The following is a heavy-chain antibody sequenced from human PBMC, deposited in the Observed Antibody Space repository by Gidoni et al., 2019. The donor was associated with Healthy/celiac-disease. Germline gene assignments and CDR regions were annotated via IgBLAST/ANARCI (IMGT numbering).Heavy chain of an antibody. Sequence: EVQLVESGGGLIQPGGSLRLSCAASGFTVSSNYMSWVRQAPGKGLEWVSVIYSGGSTYYADSVKGRFTISRDNSKNTLYLQMNSLRAEDTAVYYCARDLKYCSSTSCSHYYYYGMDVWGQGTTVTVSS. CDR1: GFTVSSNY. CDR2: IYSGGST. J-gene: IGHJ6*02. CDR3: ARDLKYCSSTSCSHYYYYGMDV. V-gene: IGHV3-53*01. D-gene: IGHD2-2*01.